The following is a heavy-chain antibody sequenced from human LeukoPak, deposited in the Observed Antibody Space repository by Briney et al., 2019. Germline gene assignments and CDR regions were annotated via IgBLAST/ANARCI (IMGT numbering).Heavy chain of an antibody. Sequence: ASVKVSCKASGYTFTSYGISWVRQAPGQGLEWMGWISAYNGNTNYAQKLQGRVTITRDTSASTAYMELSSLRSEDTAVYYCATDSSGYLEGYWGQGTLVTVSS. CDR2: ISAYNGNT. CDR1: GYTFTSYG. V-gene: IGHV1-18*01. CDR3: ATDSSGYLEGY. D-gene: IGHD3-22*01. J-gene: IGHJ4*02.